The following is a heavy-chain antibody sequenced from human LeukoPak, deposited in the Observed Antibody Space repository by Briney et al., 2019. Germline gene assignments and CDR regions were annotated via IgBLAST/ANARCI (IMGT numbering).Heavy chain of an antibody. CDR2: ISSSSYV. CDR3: ARVITMIVVEDAFDI. V-gene: IGHV3-21*01. CDR1: GFTFNTYA. Sequence: GGSLRLSCVASGFTFNTYAMSWVRQALGKGLEWVSSISSSSYVYYADSVKGRFTISRDNAKNSLYPQMNSLRAEDTAVYYCARVITMIVVEDAFDIWGQGTMVTVSS. J-gene: IGHJ3*02. D-gene: IGHD3-22*01.